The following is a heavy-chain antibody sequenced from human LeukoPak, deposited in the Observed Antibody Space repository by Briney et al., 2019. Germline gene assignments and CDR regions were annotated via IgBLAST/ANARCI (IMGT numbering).Heavy chain of an antibody. CDR1: GGSITGFF. J-gene: IGHJ4*02. CDR2: IFSRGGA. Sequence: PSETLSLTCAVSGGSITGFFWTWIRQPAGEGLQYIGRIFSRGGANYNPYLQSRVAMSVDTSQNLFSLKLTSVTAADTAVYFCARVATPDVSSPLDFWGQGILVTVSS. CDR3: ARVATPDVSSPLDF. V-gene: IGHV4-4*07. D-gene: IGHD6-19*01.